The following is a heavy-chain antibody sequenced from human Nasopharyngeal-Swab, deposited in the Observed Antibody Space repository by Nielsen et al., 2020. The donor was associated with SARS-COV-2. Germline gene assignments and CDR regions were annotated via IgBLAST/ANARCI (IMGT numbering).Heavy chain of an antibody. Sequence: GESLKISCAASGFTFSKRWMSWVRQAPGKGLEWVANIKEDGSEEYYVDSVKGRFTISRDNAKNTLYLQMNNLRAEDTALYYCARDVAGADSAWGQGTLVTVSS. CDR2: IKEDGSEE. D-gene: IGHD2-21*01. CDR1: GFTFSKRW. J-gene: IGHJ5*02. CDR3: ARDVAGADSA. V-gene: IGHV3-7*01.